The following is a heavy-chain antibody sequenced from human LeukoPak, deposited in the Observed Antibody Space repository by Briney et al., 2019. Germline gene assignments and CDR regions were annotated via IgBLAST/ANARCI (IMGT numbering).Heavy chain of an antibody. Sequence: GRSLTLSCAASGFTFNDFAMHWVRQAPGKGLDWVALIRRDGSHKYYAHSIKGRFTISRDNSKNTLYLQMSSLRAEDTAVYYCAKSSIMFAAGRLGSIDFWGQGTLVTVSS. CDR1: GFTFNDFA. D-gene: IGHD6-25*01. CDR3: AKSSIMFAAGRLGSIDF. J-gene: IGHJ4*02. V-gene: IGHV3-33*06. CDR2: IRRDGSHK.